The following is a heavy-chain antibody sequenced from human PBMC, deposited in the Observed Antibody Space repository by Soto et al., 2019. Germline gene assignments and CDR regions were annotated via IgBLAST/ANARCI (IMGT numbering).Heavy chain of an antibody. Sequence: SETLSLTCAVYGGSFSGYYWSWIRQPPGKGLEWIGEINHSGSTNYNPSLKGRVTISVDTSKNQFSLKLTSVTAADTAVYYCAGQVGIVPPAAMRDYYYYYGMDVWGQGTTVTVSS. CDR2: INHSGST. D-gene: IGHD2-2*01. CDR3: AGQVGIVPPAAMRDYYYYYGMDV. J-gene: IGHJ6*02. CDR1: GGSFSGYY. V-gene: IGHV4-34*01.